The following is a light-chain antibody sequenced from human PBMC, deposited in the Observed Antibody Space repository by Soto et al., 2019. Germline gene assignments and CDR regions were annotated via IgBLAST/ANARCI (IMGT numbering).Light chain of an antibody. V-gene: IGLV2-14*01. CDR3: SSYTSSSTLV. CDR1: SSDVGGYNY. Sequence: QSALTQPASVSGSPGQSITISCTGTSSDVGGYNYDSWYQQHPGKARKLMIYEVSNRPSGVSNRFSGSKSGNTASLTISGLQAEDEADYYCSSYTSSSTLVFGTGTKVTVL. CDR2: EVS. J-gene: IGLJ1*01.